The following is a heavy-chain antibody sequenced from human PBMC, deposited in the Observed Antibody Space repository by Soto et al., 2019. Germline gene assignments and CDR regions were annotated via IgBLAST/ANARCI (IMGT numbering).Heavy chain of an antibody. CDR3: ARDPVYGSGSYYYYYGMDV. V-gene: IGHV4-30-4*01. J-gene: IGHJ6*02. CDR1: GGSISSGDYY. Sequence: PSETLSLTCTVSGGSISSGDYYWSWIRQPPGKGLEWIGYIYYSGSTYYNPSLKSRVTISVDTSKNQFSLKLSSVTAADTAVYYCARDPVYGSGSYYYYYGMDVWGQGTTVTVSS. CDR2: IYYSGST. D-gene: IGHD3-10*01.